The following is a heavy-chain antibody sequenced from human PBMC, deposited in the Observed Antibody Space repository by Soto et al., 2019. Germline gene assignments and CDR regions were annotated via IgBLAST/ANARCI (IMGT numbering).Heavy chain of an antibody. V-gene: IGHV3-74*01. CDR1: GFTFSTYW. D-gene: IGHD2-2*01. J-gene: IGHJ4*02. CDR3: ASATGSNHPFDY. Sequence: EVQLVESGGGLVQPGGSLRLSCAATGFTFSTYWMHWVRQGPGKGLVWVSRISTDGSSTTYADSVKGGFTISRDNAKSVLYLQMSSLSAADTAVYYGASATGSNHPFDYWGQGSLVIVSS. CDR2: ISTDGSST.